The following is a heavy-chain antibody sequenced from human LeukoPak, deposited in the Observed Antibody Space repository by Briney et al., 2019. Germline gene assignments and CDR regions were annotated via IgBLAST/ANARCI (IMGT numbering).Heavy chain of an antibody. J-gene: IGHJ3*02. Sequence: GESLQISSQGSGYSFTSYRIGWVRPMSGKGLEWMGIIYPGDSDTRYSPSFQGQVTISADKSISTAYLQWSSLNASDTAMYYCAREYSSSSGDAFDIWGQGTMVTVSS. D-gene: IGHD6-6*01. CDR1: GYSFTSYR. CDR2: IYPGDSDT. V-gene: IGHV5-51*01. CDR3: AREYSSSSGDAFDI.